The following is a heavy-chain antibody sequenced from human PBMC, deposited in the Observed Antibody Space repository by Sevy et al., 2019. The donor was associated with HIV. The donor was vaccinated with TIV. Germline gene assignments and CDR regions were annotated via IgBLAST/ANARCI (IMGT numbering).Heavy chain of an antibody. CDR2: ISFDGRKK. Sequence: GGYLRLSCAVSGVTFSDIGLHWVRQAPGKGLEWVSGISFDGRKKYYVDSVKGRFTISRDSSRNTLLLQMNSLRAEDTAVYYCATDQSRADYDTLTGHHRYFDFWGQGTLVTVSS. J-gene: IGHJ4*02. D-gene: IGHD3-9*01. CDR3: ATDQSRADYDTLTGHHRYFDF. V-gene: IGHV3-30*03. CDR1: GVTFSDIG.